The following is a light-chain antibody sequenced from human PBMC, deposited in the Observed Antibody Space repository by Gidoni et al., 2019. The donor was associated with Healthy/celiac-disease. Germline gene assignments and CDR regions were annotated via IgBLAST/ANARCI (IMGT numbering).Light chain of an antibody. V-gene: IGKV3-15*01. J-gene: IGKJ1*01. CDR3: QQYNNWPPWT. CDR2: GAS. CDR1: QSVSSN. Sequence: EIAMTQSPATLSVSPGGRATLSCRASQSVSSNLAWYQQKPGQAPRLLIYGASTRATGIPARFSGSGSGTEFTLTISSLQSEYFAVYYCQQYNNWPPWTFGQGTKVEIK.